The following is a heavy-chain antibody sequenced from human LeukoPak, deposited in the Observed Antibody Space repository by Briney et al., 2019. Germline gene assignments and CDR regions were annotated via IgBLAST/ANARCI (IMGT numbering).Heavy chain of an antibody. D-gene: IGHD2-2*01. J-gene: IGHJ5*02. CDR2: ISSGGHNI. CDR1: DFTFSRYS. CDR3: ARGYCSSTRCFDP. Sequence: GGSLRLSCAASDFTFSRYSMNWFRQAPGEGLEWVSSISSGGHNIFYADPVKGRFTISRDNAKNSLYLQMNSLRAEDTAVYYCARGYCSSTRCFDPWGQGTLVTVSS. V-gene: IGHV3-21*01.